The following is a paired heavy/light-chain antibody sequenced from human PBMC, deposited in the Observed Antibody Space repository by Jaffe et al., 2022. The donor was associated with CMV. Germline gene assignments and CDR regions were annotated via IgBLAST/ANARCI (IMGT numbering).Heavy chain of an antibody. CDR1: GYSFSSYW. CDR3: ARVGGSAAAGGEYFQH. V-gene: IGHV5-51*01. J-gene: IGHJ1*01. D-gene: IGHD6-13*01. CDR2: IYPGDSDT. Sequence: EVQLVQSGAEVKKPGESLKISCKGSGYSFSSYWIGWVRQMPGKGLEWMGIIYPGDSDTRYSPTFQGQVTMSADKSITTAYLQWSSLKASDTAMYYCARVGGSAAAGGEYFQHWGQGTLVTVSS.
Light chain of an antibody. CDR1: QSVSSSF. J-gene: IGKJ1*01. CDR2: GAS. V-gene: IGKV3-20*01. CDR3: QQYGNSPWT. Sequence: EIVFTQSPGTLSLSPGERATLSCRASQSVSSSFLAWYQQKPGQAPRLLIYGASSRATGIPDRFSGSGSGTDFTLTISRLEPEDFAVYYCQQYGNSPWTFGQGTKVEIK.